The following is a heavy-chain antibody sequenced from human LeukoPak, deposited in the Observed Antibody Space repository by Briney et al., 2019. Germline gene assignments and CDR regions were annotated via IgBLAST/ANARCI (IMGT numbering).Heavy chain of an antibody. J-gene: IGHJ4*02. CDR1: GFTFSSYW. V-gene: IGHV3-7*03. Sequence: PGGSQRLSCAVSGFTFSSYWMSWVRQAPGKGLEWVANIKQDGSEKYYVDSVKGRLTISRDNAKNSLYLQMNSLRDEDTAVYYCARARFDYWGQGTLVTVSS. CDR2: IKQDGSEK. CDR3: ARARFDY.